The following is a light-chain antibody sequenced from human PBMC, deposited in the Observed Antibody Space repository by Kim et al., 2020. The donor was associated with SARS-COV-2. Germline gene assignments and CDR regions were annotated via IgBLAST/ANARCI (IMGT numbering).Light chain of an antibody. CDR3: KQTYSASRT. Sequence: DIQMTQSPSSLSASVGDRVTITCRASQDISRYLNWYQQKPGKAPKLLIYTASSLQSGVPSRFTGSGSETDFTLTISSLQPEDFATYYSKQTYSASRTFGQGTKVDIK. J-gene: IGKJ1*01. CDR1: QDISRY. CDR2: TAS. V-gene: IGKV1-39*01.